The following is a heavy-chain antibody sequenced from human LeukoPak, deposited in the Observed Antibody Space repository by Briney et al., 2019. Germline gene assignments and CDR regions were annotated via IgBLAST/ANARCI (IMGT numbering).Heavy chain of an antibody. J-gene: IGHJ5*02. V-gene: IGHV1-8*01. CDR3: ARAGCSTTSCYLGWFDP. D-gene: IGHD2-2*01. Sequence: ASVKVSCKASGYTFTSYDINWVRQATGQGLEWMGWMNPNSGNTGYAQKFQGRVTMTRNTSISTAYMELSSLRSEDTAVYHCARAGCSTTSCYLGWFDPWGQGILVTVSS. CDR2: MNPNSGNT. CDR1: GYTFTSYD.